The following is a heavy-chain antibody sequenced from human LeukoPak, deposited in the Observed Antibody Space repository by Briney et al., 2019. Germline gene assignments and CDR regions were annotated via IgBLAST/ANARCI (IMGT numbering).Heavy chain of an antibody. V-gene: IGHV1-2*02. Sequence: ASVKVSCKASGSTFTGYYMHWVRQAPGQGLEWMGWINPSSGGTDYAQKFQGRVTMTRDTSLSTAYMELSRLISDDTAVYYCTRATSVVVPAADHYYYGMDVWGQGTTVTVSS. CDR1: GSTFTGYY. CDR3: TRATSVVVPAADHYYYGMDV. D-gene: IGHD2-2*01. CDR2: INPSSGGT. J-gene: IGHJ6*02.